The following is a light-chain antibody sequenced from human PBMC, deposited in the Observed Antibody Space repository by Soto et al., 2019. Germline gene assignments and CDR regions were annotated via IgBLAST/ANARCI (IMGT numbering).Light chain of an antibody. CDR1: QNIGTS. CDR2: GAS. V-gene: IGKV3-20*01. CDR3: QQYGRSPYT. Sequence: EIVLTQSPGTLSLSPGERATLSCRASQNIGTSLAWFHQKPGQAPRLLIFGASTRAPGIPDRFSGSGSRTDFTLTISRLEPEDFAVYYCQQYGRSPYTFGQGTKLEIK. J-gene: IGKJ2*01.